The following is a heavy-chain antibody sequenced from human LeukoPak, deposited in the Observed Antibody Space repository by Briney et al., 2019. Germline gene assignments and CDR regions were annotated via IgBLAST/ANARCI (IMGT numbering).Heavy chain of an antibody. D-gene: IGHD6-19*01. CDR2: IYPGDSDT. J-gene: IGHJ4*02. CDR3: ASSIAVAGNQFDY. CDR1: GYSFNSYW. Sequence: SGESLKISCKGSGYSFNSYWIGWVRQMPGKGLEWMGIIYPGDSDTRYSPSFQGQVTISADKSISTAYLQWSSLKASDTAMYYCASSIAVAGNQFDYWGQGTLVTVSS. V-gene: IGHV5-51*01.